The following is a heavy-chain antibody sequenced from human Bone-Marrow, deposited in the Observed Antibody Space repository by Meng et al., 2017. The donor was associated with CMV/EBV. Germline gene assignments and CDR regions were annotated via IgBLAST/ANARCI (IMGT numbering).Heavy chain of an antibody. J-gene: IGHJ5*02. CDR1: GYTFTSYY. Sequence: ASVKVSCKASGYTFTSYYMHWVRQAPGQGLEWMGWINPNSGGTNYEQKFQGRVTMTRDTSISTAYMELSRLRSDGTAVYYCARGQYSSSWYRFDPWGQGTLVTVSS. D-gene: IGHD6-13*01. V-gene: IGHV1-2*02. CDR3: ARGQYSSSWYRFDP. CDR2: INPNSGGT.